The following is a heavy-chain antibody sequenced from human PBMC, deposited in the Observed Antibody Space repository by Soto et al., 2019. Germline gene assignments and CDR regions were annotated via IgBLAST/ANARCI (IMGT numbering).Heavy chain of an antibody. CDR3: ARDSYCSGGSCFYFDY. Sequence: PGGSLRLSCAASGFTFSSYGMHWVRQAPGKGLEWVAVIWYDGSNKYYADSVKGRFTISRDNSKNTLYLQMNSLRAEDTAVYYCARDSYCSGGSCFYFDYWGQGTLVTVSS. CDR2: IWYDGSNK. D-gene: IGHD2-15*01. J-gene: IGHJ4*02. V-gene: IGHV3-33*01. CDR1: GFTFSSYG.